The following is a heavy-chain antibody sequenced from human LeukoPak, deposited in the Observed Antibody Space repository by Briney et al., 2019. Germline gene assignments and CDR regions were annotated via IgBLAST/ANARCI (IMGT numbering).Heavy chain of an antibody. J-gene: IGHJ4*02. D-gene: IGHD4-11*01. CDR1: GFTFSSYA. Sequence: GGSLRLSCAASGFTFSSYAMHWVRQAPGKGLEWVAVISYDGSNKYYADSVKGRFTISRDNSKNTLYLQMSSLRAEDTAVYYCARGFGELTTVTTGVFDYWGQGTLVTVSS. CDR3: ARGFGELTTVTTGVFDY. V-gene: IGHV3-30*04. CDR2: ISYDGSNK.